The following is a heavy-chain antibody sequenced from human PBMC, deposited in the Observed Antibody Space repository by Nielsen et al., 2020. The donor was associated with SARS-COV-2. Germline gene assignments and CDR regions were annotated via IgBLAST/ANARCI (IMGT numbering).Heavy chain of an antibody. CDR1: GYTSTNYH. J-gene: IGHJ4*02. Sequence: ASVKVSCKASGYTSTNYHIHWVRQAPGQRLEWMGWISGYNGDTNYAQKFQGRVTMTTDTSTSTAYMELRSLRSDDTAVYYCARDVNLTGYYSYWGQGTLVTVSS. CDR2: ISGYNGDT. D-gene: IGHD3-9*01. CDR3: ARDVNLTGYYSY. V-gene: IGHV1-18*01.